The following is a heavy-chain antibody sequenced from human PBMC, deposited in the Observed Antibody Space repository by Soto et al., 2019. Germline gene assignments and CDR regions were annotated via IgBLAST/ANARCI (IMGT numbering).Heavy chain of an antibody. V-gene: IGHV5-51*01. J-gene: IGHJ4*02. CDR1: GYSFTSYW. CDR2: IYPGDSDT. D-gene: IGHD2-2*01. CDR3: ARGLRYCSSNSCLRGGYYFDY. Sequence: GESLKISCKGSGYSFTSYWIGWVRQMPGKGLEWMGIIYPGDSDTRYSPSFQGQVTISADKSISTAYLQWSSLKASDTAMYYCARGLRYCSSNSCLRGGYYFDYWGKGNLVTVSS.